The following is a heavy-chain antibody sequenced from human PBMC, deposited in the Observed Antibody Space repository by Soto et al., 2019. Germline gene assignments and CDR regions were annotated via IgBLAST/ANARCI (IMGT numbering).Heavy chain of an antibody. CDR2: ISGSGGST. CDR3: AKDSPTYYDFWSGSPPFDY. V-gene: IGHV3-23*01. J-gene: IGHJ4*02. Sequence: GGSLRLSCAASGFTFSSYAMSWVRQAPGKGLEWVSAISGSGGSTYYADSVKGRFTISRDNSKNTLYLQMNSLRAEDTAVYYCAKDSPTYYDFWSGSPPFDYWGQGTLVTVSS. CDR1: GFTFSSYA. D-gene: IGHD3-3*01.